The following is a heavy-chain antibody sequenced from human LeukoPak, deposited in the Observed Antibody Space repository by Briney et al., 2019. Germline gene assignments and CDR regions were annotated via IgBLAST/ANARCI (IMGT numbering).Heavy chain of an antibody. V-gene: IGHV4-39*07. J-gene: IGHJ4*02. Sequence: SSETLSLTCTVSGGSISSSSYYWGWIRQPPGKGLEWIGSIYYSGSTYYNPSLKSRVTISVDMSRKHFFLDLSSVTAADTAVYYCARAVHYSGTSDQYTGGWYYFDFWGQGTLVTVSS. D-gene: IGHD3-10*01. CDR1: GGSISSSSYY. CDR2: IYYSGST. CDR3: ARAVHYSGTSDQYTGGWYYFDF.